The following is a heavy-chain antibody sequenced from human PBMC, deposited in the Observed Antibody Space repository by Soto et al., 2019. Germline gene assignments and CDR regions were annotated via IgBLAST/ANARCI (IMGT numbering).Heavy chain of an antibody. D-gene: IGHD3-3*01. CDR3: VKDLNYDFWSGYNYYALEI. V-gene: IGHV3-23*01. CDR1: GFSFSDYA. CDR2: ISESGGST. J-gene: IGHJ6*02. Sequence: GGSLRLSCAASGFSFSDYAMSWVRQAPGKGLEWVSVISESGGSTHYADSVRGRFTVSRDNSKNSLSLRMNSLRDEDTAVYYCVKDLNYDFWSGYNYYALEIWGQGTTVTVPS.